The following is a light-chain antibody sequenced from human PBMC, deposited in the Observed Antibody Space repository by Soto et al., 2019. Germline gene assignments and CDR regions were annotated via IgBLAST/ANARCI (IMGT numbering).Light chain of an antibody. V-gene: IGKV1-17*03. CDR2: AAS. Sequence: DIQMTQSPSAMSASLGDRVTITCQASQGISDSLAWFQQKPGKVPKRLIYAASTLQSGVPSRFSGSGSGTAFTLTISSLQPEDFATYFCLQYYSHPLTFGGGTKVESK. CDR1: QGISDS. J-gene: IGKJ4*01. CDR3: LQYYSHPLT.